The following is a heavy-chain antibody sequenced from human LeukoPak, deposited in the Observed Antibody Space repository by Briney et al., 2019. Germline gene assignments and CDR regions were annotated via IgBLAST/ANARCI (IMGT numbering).Heavy chain of an antibody. J-gene: IGHJ5*02. CDR3: ARGRREAYYDILTGGNWFDP. CDR2: ISSSSSYI. V-gene: IGHV3-21*01. D-gene: IGHD3-9*01. CDR1: GFTFSSYG. Sequence: GGSLRLSCAASGFTFSSYGIHWVRQAPGKGLEWVSSISSSSSYIYYADSVKGRSTISRDNAKNSLYLQMNSLRAEDTAVYYCARGRREAYYDILTGGNWFDPWGQGTLVTVSS.